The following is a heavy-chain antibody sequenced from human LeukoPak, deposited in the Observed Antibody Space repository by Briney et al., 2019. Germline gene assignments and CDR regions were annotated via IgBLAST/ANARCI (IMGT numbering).Heavy chain of an antibody. V-gene: IGHV6-1*01. CDR2: TYYRSKWFN. J-gene: IGHJ3*02. CDR3: ARERDDALDI. Sequence: SQTLSLTCAMSGDTVSTNSAAWNWVRQSPSRGLEWLGRTYYRSKWFNDYARFVKSRITINPDTSKNQFSLQLNSVTPEDTAVYYCARERDDALDIWGQGTMVTVS. CDR1: GDTVSTNSAA.